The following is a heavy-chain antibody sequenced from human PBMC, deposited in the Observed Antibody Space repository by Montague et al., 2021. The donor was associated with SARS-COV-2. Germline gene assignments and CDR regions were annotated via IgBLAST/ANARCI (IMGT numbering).Heavy chain of an antibody. D-gene: IGHD3-22*01. CDR3: ARDTRITMLVVVNRYGMDV. Sequence: SETLSLTCTVSGGAISSSSYYWGWIRQPPGKGLEWIGSIYYSGSTYYXXXLKSRVTISVDTSKNQFSLKLSSVTAAGTAVYYCARDTRITMLVVVNRYGMDVWGQGTTVTVSS. CDR2: IYYSGST. V-gene: IGHV4-39*07. CDR1: GGAISSSSYY. J-gene: IGHJ6*02.